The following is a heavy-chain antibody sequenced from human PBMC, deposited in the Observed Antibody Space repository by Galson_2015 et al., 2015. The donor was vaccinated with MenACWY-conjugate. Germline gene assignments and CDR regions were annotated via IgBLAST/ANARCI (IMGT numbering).Heavy chain of an antibody. V-gene: IGHV3-64D*06. J-gene: IGHJ4*02. D-gene: IGHD3-16*02. CDR3: VVNSYRS. Sequence: SQSLSCAGSGFAFSHYHLHWVRQAPGQGLEYVAAIRGSGDGTYYADSVKGRFTISRDNSKNTLSLHMSSLRTEDTAVYYCVVNSYRSWGQGTLVTVSS. CDR1: GFAFSHYH. CDR2: IRGSGDGT.